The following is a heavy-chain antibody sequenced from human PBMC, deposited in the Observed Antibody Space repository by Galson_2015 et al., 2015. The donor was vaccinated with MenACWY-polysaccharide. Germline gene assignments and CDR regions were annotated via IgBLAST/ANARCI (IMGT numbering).Heavy chain of an antibody. Sequence: SVKVSCKASGYTFIGYDINWVRQATGQGLEWMGWMNPNSGNTGYAQKFQGRVTMTRDTSISTACMELSSLSSEDTALYYCTSSISYYNPSAYYPFDYWGQGPRVTVSS. CDR1: GYTFIGYD. CDR3: TSSISYYNPSAYYPFDY. J-gene: IGHJ4*02. CDR2: MNPNSGNT. V-gene: IGHV1-8*01. D-gene: IGHD3-22*01.